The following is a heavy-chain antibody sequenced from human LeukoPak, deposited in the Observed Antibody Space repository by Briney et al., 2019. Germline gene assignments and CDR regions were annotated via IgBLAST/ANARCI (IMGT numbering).Heavy chain of an antibody. CDR2: IVPIFATA. J-gene: IGHJ2*01. V-gene: IGHV1-69*13. Sequence: ASVKVSCKASGGTSSTSAISWVRQAPGQGLEWMGGIVPIFATANYAQKFQGRVTITADESTSTAYMDLSSLRSEDTALYYCATNLWSRGGDYWYFDLWGRGTLVTVSS. CDR1: GGTSSTSA. CDR3: ATNLWSRGGDYWYFDL. D-gene: IGHD3-10*01.